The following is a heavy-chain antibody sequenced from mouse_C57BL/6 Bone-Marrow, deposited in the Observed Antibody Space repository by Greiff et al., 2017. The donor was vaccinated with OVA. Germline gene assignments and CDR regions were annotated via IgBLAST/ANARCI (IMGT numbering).Heavy chain of an antibody. CDR2: FDPENGDT. Sequence: VQLQQSGAELVRPGASVQLSCTASGFNIKDDYMHWVKQRPEQGLELIGWFDPENGDTEYASKFQGMATITADTSSNTAYLQLSSLTSEDTTVYYCTLYYFDYWGQGTTHTVSS. CDR1: GFNIKDDY. CDR3: TLYYFDY. J-gene: IGHJ2*01. V-gene: IGHV14-4*01.